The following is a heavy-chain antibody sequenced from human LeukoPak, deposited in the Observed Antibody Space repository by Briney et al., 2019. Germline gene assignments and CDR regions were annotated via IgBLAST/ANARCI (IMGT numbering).Heavy chain of an antibody. CDR3: ARESGSGEFDY. CDR2: ISSSSSYI. Sequence: PGGSLRLSCAAPRFTFSSYKVNWVRQAPEKGLEWVSSISSSSSYIYYADSVKGRFTISRDNARNSLYLQMNGLRAEDTAVYYCARESGSGEFDYWGQGTLVTVSS. V-gene: IGHV3-21*01. J-gene: IGHJ4*02. CDR1: RFTFSSYK. D-gene: IGHD6-19*01.